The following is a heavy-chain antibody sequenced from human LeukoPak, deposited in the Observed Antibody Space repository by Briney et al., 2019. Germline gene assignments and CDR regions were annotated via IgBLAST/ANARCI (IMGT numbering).Heavy chain of an antibody. CDR1: GGTFSSYA. V-gene: IGHV1-69*05. CDR3: ARGRKQLVPGSGWFDP. Sequence: GASVKVSCKASGGTFSSYAISWVRQAPGQGLEWMGGIIPIFGTANYAQKFQGRVTITTDESTSTAYMELSSLRSEVTAVYYCARGRKQLVPGSGWFDPWGQGTLVTVSS. J-gene: IGHJ5*02. D-gene: IGHD6-6*01. CDR2: IIPIFGTA.